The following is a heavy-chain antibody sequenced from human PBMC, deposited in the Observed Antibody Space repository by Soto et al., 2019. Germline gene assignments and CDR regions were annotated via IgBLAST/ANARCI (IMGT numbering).Heavy chain of an antibody. D-gene: IGHD2-8*01. CDR1: GGSISSGGYY. CDR3: ARDRPGDCTNGVCYTHAFDI. V-gene: IGHV4-31*03. Sequence: QVQLQESGPGLVKPSQTLSITCTVSGGSISSGGYYWSWIRQHPGKSLEWIGYIYYSGSTYYNPSLKSRVTISVDTSKNECSLKLSSVTAADTAVYYCARDRPGDCTNGVCYTHAFDIWGQGTMVTVSS. J-gene: IGHJ3*02. CDR2: IYYSGST.